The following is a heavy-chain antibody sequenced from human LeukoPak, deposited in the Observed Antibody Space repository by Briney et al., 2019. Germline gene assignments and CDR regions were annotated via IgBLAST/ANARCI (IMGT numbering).Heavy chain of an antibody. J-gene: IGHJ4*02. CDR2: IYTSGST. D-gene: IGHD5-24*01. CDR1: GGSISSYY. V-gene: IGHV4-4*09. CDR3: ARHGAGRDGYNFELDY. Sequence: SETLSLTCTVSGGSISSYYWSWIRQPPGKGLEWIGYIYTSGSTNYNPSLKSRVTISVDTSKNQFSLKLSSVTAADTAVYCCARHGAGRDGYNFELDYWGQGTLVTVSS.